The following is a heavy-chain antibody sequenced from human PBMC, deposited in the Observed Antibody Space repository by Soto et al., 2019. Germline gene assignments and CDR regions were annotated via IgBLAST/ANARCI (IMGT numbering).Heavy chain of an antibody. V-gene: IGHV3-66*01. D-gene: IGHD2-21*02. CDR2: IYSGGST. CDR3: ARETAWVTEPEYFQH. CDR1: GFTVSSNY. J-gene: IGHJ1*01. Sequence: EVQLVESGGGLVQPGGSLRLSCAASGFTVSSNYMSWVRQAPGKGLEWVSVIYSGGSTYYADSVKGRFTISRDNSKNTLYLQMNSLRAEDTAVYYCARETAWVTEPEYFQHWGQGTLVTVSS.